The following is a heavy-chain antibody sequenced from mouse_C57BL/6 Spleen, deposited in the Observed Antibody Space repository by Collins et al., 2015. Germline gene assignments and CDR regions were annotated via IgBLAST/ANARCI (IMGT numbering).Heavy chain of an antibody. CDR2: IYPGTGNS. V-gene: IGHV1-76*01. CDR3: AREGLRMDY. Sequence: QVQLKQSGAELVRPGASVKLSCKASGYTFTDYYINWVKQSPGQGLEWIARIYPGTGNSYYSEKFKGKATLTAEKSSSTAYMQLSSLTSEDSAVYFCAREGLRMDYWGQGTSVTVSS. J-gene: IGHJ4*01. CDR1: GYTFTDYY.